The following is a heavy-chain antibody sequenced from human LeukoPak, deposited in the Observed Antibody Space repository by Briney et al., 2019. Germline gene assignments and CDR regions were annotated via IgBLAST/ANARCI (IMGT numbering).Heavy chain of an antibody. Sequence: GGSLRLSCAAPGFTFSSYSMNWVRQAPGKGLEWVSYISSSSSIYYADSVKGRFTISRDNAKNSLYLQMNSPRDEDTAVYYCARDTAQPIVVVPAANGGYYYYGMDVWGQGTTVTVSS. CDR2: ISSSSSI. J-gene: IGHJ6*02. CDR3: ARDTAQPIVVVPAANGGYYYYGMDV. CDR1: GFTFSSYS. V-gene: IGHV3-48*02. D-gene: IGHD2-2*01.